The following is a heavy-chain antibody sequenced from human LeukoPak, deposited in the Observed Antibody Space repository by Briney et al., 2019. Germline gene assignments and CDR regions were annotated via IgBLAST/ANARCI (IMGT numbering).Heavy chain of an antibody. CDR1: GGPISSYY. D-gene: IGHD5-12*01. CDR3: ARDHSGYVSD. V-gene: IGHV4-59*01. Sequence: PSETLSLTCTVSGGPISSYYWSWIRQPPGKGLEWIGYIYYSGSTNYNPSPKSRVTISVDTSKNQFSLKLSSVTAADTAVYYCARDHSGYVSDWGQGTLVTVSS. CDR2: IYYSGST. J-gene: IGHJ4*02.